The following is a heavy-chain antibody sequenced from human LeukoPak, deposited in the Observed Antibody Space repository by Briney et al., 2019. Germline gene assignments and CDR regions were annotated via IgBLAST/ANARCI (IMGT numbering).Heavy chain of an antibody. V-gene: IGHV3-9*01. CDR2: ITWGRDNL. Sequence: GGSLRLSCAVSGFIFDDYAMHWVRQAPGKGLEWVSGITWGRDNLAYAASVKGRFTISRDNAKNSLYLQMNSLRAEDTALYYCAKDHSGSYYYGMDVWGQGTTVTVSS. CDR1: GFIFDDYA. D-gene: IGHD3-10*01. CDR3: AKDHSGSYYYGMDV. J-gene: IGHJ6*02.